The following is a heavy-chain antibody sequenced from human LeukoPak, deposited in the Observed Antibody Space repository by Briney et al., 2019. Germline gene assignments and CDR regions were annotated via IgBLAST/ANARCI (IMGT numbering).Heavy chain of an antibody. V-gene: IGHV4-59*01. CDR3: ARGGSSGWLDY. CDR1: GGSTSSYY. Sequence: SETLSLTCTVSGGSTSSYYWSWIRQPPGKGLEWIGYIYYSGSTNYNPSLKSRVTISIDTSKNHFSLKLSSVTAADTAVYYCARGGSSGWLDYWGQGTLVAVSS. J-gene: IGHJ4*02. D-gene: IGHD6-19*01. CDR2: IYYSGST.